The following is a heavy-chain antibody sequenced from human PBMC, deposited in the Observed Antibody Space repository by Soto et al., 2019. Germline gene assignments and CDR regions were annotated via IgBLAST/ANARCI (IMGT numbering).Heavy chain of an antibody. CDR1: GGSFSGYY. D-gene: IGHD3-3*01. V-gene: IGHV4-34*01. Sequence: SETLSLTCAVYGGSFSGYYWSWIRQPPGKGLEWIGEINHSGSTNYNPSLKSRVTISVDTSKNQFSLKLSSVTAADTAVYYCARGPYDFWSGYSAYVNYMDVWGKGTTVTVSS. CDR2: INHSGST. CDR3: ARGPYDFWSGYSAYVNYMDV. J-gene: IGHJ6*03.